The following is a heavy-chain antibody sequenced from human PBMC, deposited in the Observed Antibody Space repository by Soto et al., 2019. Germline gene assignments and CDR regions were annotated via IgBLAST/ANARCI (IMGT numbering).Heavy chain of an antibody. D-gene: IGHD3-22*01. V-gene: IGHV1-69*12. CDR1: GGTFSSYA. J-gene: IGHJ5*02. CDR2: IIPIFGTA. Sequence: QVQLVESGAEVKKPGSSVKVSCKASGGTFSSYAISWVRQAPGQELEWMGGIIPIFGTANYAQKFQGRVTITADESTSTAYMELSSLRSEDTAVYYCARPTRYYYDSSGQSAWFDPWGQGTLVTVSS. CDR3: ARPTRYYYDSSGQSAWFDP.